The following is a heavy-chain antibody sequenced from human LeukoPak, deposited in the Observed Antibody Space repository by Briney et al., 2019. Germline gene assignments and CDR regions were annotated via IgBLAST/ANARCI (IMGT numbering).Heavy chain of an antibody. CDR1: GFTFSGFS. CDR2: IKQDGSER. D-gene: IGHD4-11*01. Sequence: AGGSLRLSCAASGFTFSGFSMSWVRQSPTKGLEWVANIKQDGSERYYVDSVKGRFTISRDNAKNSLYLQMNSLRAEDTAVYYCARAPHYSNYGPYYYGMDVWGQGTTVTVSS. J-gene: IGHJ6*02. CDR3: ARAPHYSNYGPYYYGMDV. V-gene: IGHV3-7*01.